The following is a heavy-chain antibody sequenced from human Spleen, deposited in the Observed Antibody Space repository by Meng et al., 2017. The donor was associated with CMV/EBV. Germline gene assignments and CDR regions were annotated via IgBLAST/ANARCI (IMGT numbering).Heavy chain of an antibody. Sequence: GGSLRLSCAASGFTFSDYYMSWIRQAPGKGLEWVSYISSSGSTIYYADSVKGRFTISRDNAKNSLYLQMNSLRAEDTAVYYCARAKGEELRFLEWFVNYYGMDVWGQGTTVTVSS. CDR1: GFTFSDYY. J-gene: IGHJ6*02. V-gene: IGHV3-11*04. D-gene: IGHD3-3*01. CDR3: ARAKGEELRFLEWFVNYYGMDV. CDR2: ISSSGSTI.